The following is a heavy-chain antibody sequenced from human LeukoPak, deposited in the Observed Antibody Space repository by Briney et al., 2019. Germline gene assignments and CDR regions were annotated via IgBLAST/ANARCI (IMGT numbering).Heavy chain of an antibody. CDR3: TRGYSYGWNDY. D-gene: IGHD5-18*01. V-gene: IGHV4-34*01. J-gene: IGHJ4*02. Sequence: PSETLSLTCAVYGGSFSGYYWSWIRQPPGKGLEWIGEINHSGSTNYNPSLKSRVTISVDTSKNQFSLKLSSVTAADTAVYYCTRGYSYGWNDYWGQGTLVTVSS. CDR1: GGSFSGYY. CDR2: INHSGST.